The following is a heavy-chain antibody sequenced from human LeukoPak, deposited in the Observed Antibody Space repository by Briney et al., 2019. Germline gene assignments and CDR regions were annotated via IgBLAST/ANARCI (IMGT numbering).Heavy chain of an antibody. J-gene: IGHJ4*02. CDR2: INPNSGGT. Sequence: GASVKVSCKASGYTFTGYYMHWVRQAPGQGREWMGWINPNSGGTNYAQKVQGRVTITRDTSISTACMELSRLRSDDTAVYYCARDLGHSSGYPNYWGQGTLVTVSS. D-gene: IGHD3-22*01. V-gene: IGHV1-2*02. CDR1: GYTFTGYY. CDR3: ARDLGHSSGYPNY.